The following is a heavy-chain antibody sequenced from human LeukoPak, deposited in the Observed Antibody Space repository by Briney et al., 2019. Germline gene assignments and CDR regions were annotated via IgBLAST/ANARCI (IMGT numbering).Heavy chain of an antibody. Sequence: GGSLRLSCAVSGFTFSAYAMSWVRQAPGKGLEWVSAMSGSGGMTYYADSVKGRFTISRDNSKNTVYLQMNSLRAEDTAVYYCARSISYMVRGVNKSYYYYYYGMDVWGQGTTVSVSS. D-gene: IGHD3-10*01. CDR2: MSGSGGMT. CDR1: GFTFSAYA. J-gene: IGHJ6*02. CDR3: ARSISYMVRGVNKSYYYYYYGMDV. V-gene: IGHV3-23*01.